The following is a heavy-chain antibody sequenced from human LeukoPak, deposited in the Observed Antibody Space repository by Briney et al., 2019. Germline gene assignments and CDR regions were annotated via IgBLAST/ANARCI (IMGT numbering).Heavy chain of an antibody. J-gene: IGHJ4*02. Sequence: PSETLSLTCTVSGYSIRSGFYWGWIRQPPGKGLEWIGSIYYSGSTYYNPSLKSRVTISVDTSKNQFSLKLSSVTAADTAVYYCARNGITMVRGVTYYFDYWGQGTLVTVSS. CDR3: ARNGITMVRGVTYYFDY. CDR1: GYSIRSGFY. D-gene: IGHD3-10*01. V-gene: IGHV4-38-2*02. CDR2: IYYSGST.